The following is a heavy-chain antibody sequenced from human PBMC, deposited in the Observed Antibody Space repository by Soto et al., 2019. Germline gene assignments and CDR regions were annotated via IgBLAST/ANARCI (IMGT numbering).Heavy chain of an antibody. D-gene: IGHD3-10*01. J-gene: IGHJ4*02. CDR1: GGTFSSYA. CDR3: ASERYYYGSGSYWPSDY. Sequence: QVQLVQSGAEVKKPGSSVTVSCKASGGTFSSYAISWVRQAPGQGLEWVGRIIPILDIANYAQKFQGRVTITAXXSXSXXFMELSSLRSEDTAVYYCASERYYYGSGSYWPSDYWGQGTLVTVSS. CDR2: IIPILDIA. V-gene: IGHV1-69*04.